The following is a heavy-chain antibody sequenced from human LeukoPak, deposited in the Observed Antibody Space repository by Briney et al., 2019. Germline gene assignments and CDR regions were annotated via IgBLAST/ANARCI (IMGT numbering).Heavy chain of an antibody. V-gene: IGHV3-7*01. CDR1: GISISSYW. CDR2: IKQEAGEK. Sequence: GGSLRLSCAASGISISSYWMSWVRQAPGKGLEWVANIKQEAGEKYYVDSVKGRFTISIDSAKNSLYLQMDSLGAGDTAVYYCARSTNSAFDYWGQGILVTVSS. D-gene: IGHD2-2*01. CDR3: ARSTNSAFDY. J-gene: IGHJ4*02.